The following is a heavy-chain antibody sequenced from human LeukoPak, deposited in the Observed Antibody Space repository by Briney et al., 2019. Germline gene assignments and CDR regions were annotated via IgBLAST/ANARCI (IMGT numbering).Heavy chain of an antibody. Sequence: SETLSLTCTVSGGSISSGSYYWSWIRQPAGKGLEWIGRIYTSGSTNYNPSLKSRVTISVDTSNNFFSLRLRSVTAADTAVYFCARGRVSSSTWYSTYYYFFYMDFWGKGTTVTVSS. V-gene: IGHV4-61*02. CDR3: ARGRVSSSTWYSTYYYFFYMDF. D-gene: IGHD4-11*01. CDR1: GGSISSGSYY. J-gene: IGHJ6*03. CDR2: IYTSGST.